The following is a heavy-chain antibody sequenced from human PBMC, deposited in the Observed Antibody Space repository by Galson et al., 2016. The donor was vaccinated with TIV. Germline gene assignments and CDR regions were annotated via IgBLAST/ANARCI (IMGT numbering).Heavy chain of an antibody. V-gene: IGHV1-18*01. CDR3: ARRGRFLDSYYYYGMDV. CDR1: GYTFISYG. J-gene: IGHJ6*02. Sequence: SVKVSCKASGYTFISYGISWVRQAPGQGLEWMGWISAYNGNTKYVQKLQGRVTITTDTSTSTAYMELRSLRSDDTAVYYCARRGRFLDSYYYYGMDVWGQGTTVTVSS. D-gene: IGHD3/OR15-3a*01. CDR2: ISAYNGNT.